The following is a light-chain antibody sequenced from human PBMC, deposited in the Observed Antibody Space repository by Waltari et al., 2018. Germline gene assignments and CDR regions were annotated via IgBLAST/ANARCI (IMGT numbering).Light chain of an antibody. CDR2: AAS. V-gene: IGKV1-39*01. CDR1: PSISSY. Sequence: DIQMTQSPSSLSASVGDRVTITCRASPSISSYLNWYQQKPGKAPELLFYAASWLQSGVPSSVSGSGSGTDFTLSISSLQPEDFATYYCQQSYSTPGTFGQGTKLEIK. CDR3: QQSYSTPGT. J-gene: IGKJ2*01.